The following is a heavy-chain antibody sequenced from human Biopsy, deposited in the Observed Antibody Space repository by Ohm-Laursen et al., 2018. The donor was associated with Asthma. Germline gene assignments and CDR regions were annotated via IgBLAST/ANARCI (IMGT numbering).Heavy chain of an antibody. CDR2: ISVYNGNT. Sequence: ASVKVSCKTSGYPFNSAGITWVRQAPGQGLGWRGWISVYNGNTKVAQKLQDRVTMITDTSTSTAYMELRSLRSDDTAVYFCARAVDYSHYYGIDVWGQGTTVTVS. V-gene: IGHV1-18*01. CDR3: ARAVDYSHYYGIDV. J-gene: IGHJ6*02. CDR1: GYPFNSAG. D-gene: IGHD3-10*01.